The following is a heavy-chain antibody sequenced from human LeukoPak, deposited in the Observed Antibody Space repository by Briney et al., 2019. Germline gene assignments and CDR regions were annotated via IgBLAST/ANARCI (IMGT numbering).Heavy chain of an antibody. D-gene: IGHD2-2*02. CDR3: ARADSGYCSSTSCYTFDY. J-gene: IGHJ4*02. CDR1: GGSISSYY. V-gene: IGHV4-59*01. Sequence: PSETLSLTCTVSGGSISSYYWSWIRQPPGKGLEWIGYIYYSGSTNCNPSLKSRVTISVDTSKNQFSLKLSSVTAADTAVYYCARADSGYCSSTSCYTFDYWGQGTLVTVSS. CDR2: IYYSGST.